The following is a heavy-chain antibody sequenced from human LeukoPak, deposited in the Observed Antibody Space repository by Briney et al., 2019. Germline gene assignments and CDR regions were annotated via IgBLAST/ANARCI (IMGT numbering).Heavy chain of an antibody. CDR2: INHSGST. CDR3: AKRCYYYYYMDV. Sequence: PSQTLSLTCTVSGGSISSGDYYWSWLRQPPGKGLEWIGEINHSGSTNYNPSLKSRVTISVDTSKNQFSLKLSSVTAADTAVYYCAKRCYYYYYMDVWGKGTTVTVSS. J-gene: IGHJ6*03. CDR1: GGSISSGDYY. V-gene: IGHV4-30-4*08.